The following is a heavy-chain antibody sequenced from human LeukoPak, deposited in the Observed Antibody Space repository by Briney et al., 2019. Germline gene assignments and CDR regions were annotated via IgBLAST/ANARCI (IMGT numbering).Heavy chain of an antibody. CDR1: GGSISSYY. CDR3: ARESRWGYCSGGSCYHDFDY. J-gene: IGHJ4*02. D-gene: IGHD2-15*01. CDR2: IYYSGST. V-gene: IGHV4-59*01. Sequence: SETLSLTCTVSGGSISSYYWNWIRQPPGKGLEWIGYIYYSGSTNYNPSLKSRVTISVDTSKNQFSLKLSSVTAADTAVYYCARESRWGYCSGGSCYHDFDYWGQGTLVTVSS.